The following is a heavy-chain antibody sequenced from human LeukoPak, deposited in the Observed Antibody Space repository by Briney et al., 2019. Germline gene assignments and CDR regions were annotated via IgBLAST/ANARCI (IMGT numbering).Heavy chain of an antibody. V-gene: IGHV4-39*07. CDR1: GGPISTSNYY. CDR3: ARGRGLSMNWFDP. D-gene: IGHD2/OR15-2a*01. CDR2: MYSSGKS. Sequence: SETLSLTCTVSGGPISTSNYYWGWIRQPPGKGLECVGTMYSSGKSFYSPSLKGRVTISVDTSKNQFSLKLSSVTAADTAVYYCARGRGLSMNWFDPWGQGTLVTVSS. J-gene: IGHJ5*02.